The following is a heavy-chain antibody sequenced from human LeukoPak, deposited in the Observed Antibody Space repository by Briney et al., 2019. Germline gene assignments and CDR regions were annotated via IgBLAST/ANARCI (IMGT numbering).Heavy chain of an antibody. Sequence: GASVKVSCKASGYTFTNYAMHWVRQAPGQRLEWMGWINTGNGNIKYSQKFQDRVTITRDTSASTAYMELSSLRYEDTAVYYCARTVPAAHYNDFWGQGTLVTVSS. J-gene: IGHJ4*02. CDR3: ARTVPAAHYNDF. D-gene: IGHD2-2*01. CDR1: GYTFTNYA. CDR2: INTGNGNI. V-gene: IGHV1-3*04.